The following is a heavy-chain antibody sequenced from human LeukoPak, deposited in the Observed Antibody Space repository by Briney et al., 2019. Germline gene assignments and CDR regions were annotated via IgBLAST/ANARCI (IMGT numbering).Heavy chain of an antibody. CDR3: ARLPTGYPNWFDP. V-gene: IGHV4-39*01. Sequence: SETLSLTCAVSGGSIISSSYNWGWTRQPPGTGLEWIGTIYHSGTTYYNPSLKSRVTISVDTSKNQFFLKLSSVTAADTAVYYCARLPTGYPNWFDPWGQGSLVTVSS. J-gene: IGHJ5*02. CDR2: IYHSGTT. D-gene: IGHD3-9*01. CDR1: GGSIISSSYN.